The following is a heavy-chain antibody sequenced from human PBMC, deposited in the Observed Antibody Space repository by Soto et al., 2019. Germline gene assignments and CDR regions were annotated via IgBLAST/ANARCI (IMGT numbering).Heavy chain of an antibody. V-gene: IGHV3-30-3*01. CDR1: GFTFSSYA. J-gene: IGHJ6*02. Sequence: GGSLRLSCAASGFTFSSYAMHWVRQAPGKGLEWVAVISYGGSNKYYADSVKGRFTISRDNSKNTLYLQMNSLRAEDTAVYYCARVRSSSWYRDYYYGMDVWGQGTTATVSS. CDR3: ARVRSSSWYRDYYYGMDV. D-gene: IGHD6-13*01. CDR2: ISYGGSNK.